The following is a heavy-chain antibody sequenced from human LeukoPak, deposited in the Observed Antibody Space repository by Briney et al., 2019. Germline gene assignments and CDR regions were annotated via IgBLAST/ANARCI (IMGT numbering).Heavy chain of an antibody. V-gene: IGHV1-18*01. D-gene: IGHD5-24*01. CDR1: DYTFISYG. CDR2: ISVYSGTT. Sequence: ASVKVSCKASDYTFISYGTGWVRPAPGQGLEWMGWISVYSGTTNYAQKFQGRVTMTIDTSTTIAYMELRSLKSDDTAVYYCASRSSIGDGYTTLFDYWGQGTLVTVSS. CDR3: ASRSSIGDGYTTLFDY. J-gene: IGHJ4*02.